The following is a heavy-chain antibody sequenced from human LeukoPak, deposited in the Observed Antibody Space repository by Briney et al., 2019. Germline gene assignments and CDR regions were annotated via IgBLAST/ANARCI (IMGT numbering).Heavy chain of an antibody. Sequence: KPSQTLSPTSIFSVGPISSGVNYGSWIPRPPGKGLEWIGYIYYSGSTYYNPSLKSRVTISVDTSKNQFSLKLSSVTAADTAVYYCARDGDGFFDYWGQGTLVTVSS. CDR1: VGPISSGVNY. CDR3: ARDGDGFFDY. CDR2: IYYSGST. V-gene: IGHV4-31*03. J-gene: IGHJ4*02. D-gene: IGHD5-24*01.